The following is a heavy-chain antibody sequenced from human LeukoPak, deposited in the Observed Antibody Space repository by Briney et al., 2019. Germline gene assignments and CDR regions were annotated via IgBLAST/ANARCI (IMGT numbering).Heavy chain of an antibody. CDR1: GFTFSSYE. CDR3: ARVGATGMLYHFYYLDV. J-gene: IGHJ6*03. V-gene: IGHV3-21*01. Sequence: GGSLRLSCAASGFTFSSYEMNWVRQAPEKGLEWVSSISSRSNYIYYADSVKGRFTISRDNAKDSLYLQMNSLRAEDTAVYYCARVGATGMLYHFYYLDVWGKGTTVTISS. D-gene: IGHD2-21*02. CDR2: ISSRSNYI.